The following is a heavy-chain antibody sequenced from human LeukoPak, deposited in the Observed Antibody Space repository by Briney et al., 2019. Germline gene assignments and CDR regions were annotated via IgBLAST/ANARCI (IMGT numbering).Heavy chain of an antibody. CDR1: GYSFTSYW. J-gene: IGHJ4*02. CDR2: IYPGDSDT. CDR3: ASLPFYDSSGYPRGYFEY. Sequence: GESLKISCKGSGYSFTSYWIGWVRQLPGKGLEWMGIIYPGDSDTRYSPSFQGQVTISADKSISTAYLQWSSLKASDTAIYYCASLPFYDSSGYPRGYFEYWGERTLVTVSS. V-gene: IGHV5-51*01. D-gene: IGHD3-22*01.